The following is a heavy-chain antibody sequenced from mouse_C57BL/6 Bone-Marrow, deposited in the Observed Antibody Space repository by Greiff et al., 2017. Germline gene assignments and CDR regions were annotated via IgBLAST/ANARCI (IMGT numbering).Heavy chain of an antibody. D-gene: IGHD2-4*01. CDR2: ISDGGSYT. Sequence: EVKLVESGGGLVKPGGSLKLSCAASGFTFSSYAMSWVRQTPEKRLEWVATISDGGSYTYYPHNVKGRFTITRDNAKNNLYLQMRHLKSEDTAMYYCAGHYYCDVYDMDYWGQGTTLTVSS. CDR1: GFTFSSYA. V-gene: IGHV5-4*03. CDR3: AGHYYCDVYDMDY. J-gene: IGHJ4*01.